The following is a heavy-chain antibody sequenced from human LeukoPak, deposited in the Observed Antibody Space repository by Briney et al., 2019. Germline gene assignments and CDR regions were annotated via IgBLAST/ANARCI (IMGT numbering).Heavy chain of an antibody. CDR1: GFSLSTSGMR. D-gene: IGHD5-18*01. Sequence: SGPALVKPTQTPTLTCTFSGFSLSTSGMRVSWIRQPPGKALEWLARIDWDDDKFYSTSLKTRLTISKDTSKNQVVLTMTNMDPVDTATYYCARTRGYSYGYGFDYWGQGTLVTVSS. CDR3: ARTRGYSYGYGFDY. V-gene: IGHV2-70*04. CDR2: IDWDDDK. J-gene: IGHJ4*02.